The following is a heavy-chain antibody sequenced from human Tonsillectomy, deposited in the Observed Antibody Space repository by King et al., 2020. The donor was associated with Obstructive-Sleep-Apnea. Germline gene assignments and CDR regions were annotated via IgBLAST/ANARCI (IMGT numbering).Heavy chain of an antibody. Sequence: VQLVESGGGLVQSGGSLRLSCEASGFTFSSYAMSWVRQAPGKGLEWVSIISGSGGSTYYAASVKGRFTISRDNSKNTLYLQMNSLRAEDTAVYYCASLGYCSGGSCYSFDYWGQGTLVTVSS. V-gene: IGHV3-23*04. J-gene: IGHJ4*02. D-gene: IGHD2-15*01. CDR1: GFTFSSYA. CDR3: ASLGYCSGGSCYSFDY. CDR2: ISGSGGST.